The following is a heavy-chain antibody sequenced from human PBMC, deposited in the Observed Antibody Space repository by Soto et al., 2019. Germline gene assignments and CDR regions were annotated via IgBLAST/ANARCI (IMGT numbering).Heavy chain of an antibody. J-gene: IGHJ3*02. D-gene: IGHD6-19*01. CDR3: ARMAGTRAFDI. CDR2: ISSSGSTI. Sequence: SMRLCSASSGLTVSDYYMSGNRKAPGKGLEWVSYISSSGSTIYYADSVKGRFTISRDNAKNSLYLQMNSLRAEDTAVYYCARMAGTRAFDIWGQGKMVTVSS. V-gene: IGHV3-11*01. CDR1: GLTVSDYY.